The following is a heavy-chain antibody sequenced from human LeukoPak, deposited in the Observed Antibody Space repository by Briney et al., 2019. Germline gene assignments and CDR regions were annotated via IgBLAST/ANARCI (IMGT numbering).Heavy chain of an antibody. D-gene: IGHD1-14*01. CDR3: ARDKRSTAGNWFDP. V-gene: IGHV1-2*06. CDR2: INPNSGGT. CDR1: GYTFTDYY. J-gene: IGHJ5*02. Sequence: ASVKVSCKASGYTFTDYYIRWVRQAPGQRLEWMGRINPNSGGTNYAQRFQGRVTVTRDTSISTAYMELSTLRSDDAAVYYCARDKRSTAGNWFDPWGQGTLVTVSS.